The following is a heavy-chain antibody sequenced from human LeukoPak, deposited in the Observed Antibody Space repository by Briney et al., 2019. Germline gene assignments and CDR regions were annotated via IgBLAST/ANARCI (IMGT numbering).Heavy chain of an antibody. CDR3: ATDPASYCTSSTCDFDY. Sequence: GGSLRLSCAASGFSFSSYAMSWVRQAPGKGLEWVANIKQDGTKKYYVDSVRGRFTISRDNAQNSLYLQMNNLGAEDTAVYYCATDPASYCTSSTCDFDYWGQGTLVTVSS. CDR2: IKQDGTKK. D-gene: IGHD2-8*01. CDR1: GFSFSSYA. V-gene: IGHV3-7*01. J-gene: IGHJ4*02.